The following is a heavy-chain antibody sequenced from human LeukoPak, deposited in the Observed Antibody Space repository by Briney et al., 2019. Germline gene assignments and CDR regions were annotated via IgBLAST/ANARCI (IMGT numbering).Heavy chain of an antibody. CDR3: AREEMPGKFDY. V-gene: IGHV4-34*01. J-gene: IGHJ4*02. CDR2: INHSGNT. CDR1: GEFFGGSY. D-gene: IGHD1-26*01. Sequence: SETLSLTCTVHGEFFGGSYWNWIRQSPGKGLEWIGEINHSGNTNYNPSLKSRVTISLDKSKNQFSLKLRSVTAADPAVYYCAREEMPGKFDYWGQGTLVTVSS.